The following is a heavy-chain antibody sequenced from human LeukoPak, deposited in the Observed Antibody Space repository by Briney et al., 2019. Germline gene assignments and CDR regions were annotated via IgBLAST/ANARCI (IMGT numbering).Heavy chain of an antibody. CDR1: GFTFSSYA. CDR2: ISYDGSNK. J-gene: IGHJ6*02. D-gene: IGHD2-8*02. V-gene: IGHV3-30-3*01. Sequence: GRSLRLSCAASGFTFSSYAMHWVRQAPGKGLEWVAVISYDGSNKYYADSVKGRFTISRDNSKNTLYLQMNSLRAEDTAVYYCARAGGGMDVWGQGTTVTVSS. CDR3: ARAGGGMDV.